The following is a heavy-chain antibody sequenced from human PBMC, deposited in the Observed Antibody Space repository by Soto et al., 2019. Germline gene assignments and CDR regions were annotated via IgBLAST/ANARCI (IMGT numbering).Heavy chain of an antibody. Sequence: SLRLPRAAPGLPFCSHWMSRGPQGPGEGLEWVANIKPDGSEKYYVDSVDGRFTISRDNAKNSLYLQMNSLRAEDTAVYYCAGDLWLPGTTESYFDPWGQGTLVTVSS. CDR1: GLPFCSHW. J-gene: IGHJ5*02. CDR3: AGDLWLPGTTESYFDP. D-gene: IGHD1-1*01. V-gene: IGHV3-7*01. CDR2: IKPDGSEK.